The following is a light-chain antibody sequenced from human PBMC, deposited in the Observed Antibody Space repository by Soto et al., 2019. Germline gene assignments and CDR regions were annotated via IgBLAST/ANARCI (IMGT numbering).Light chain of an antibody. CDR3: QQRRDWPLT. CDR2: DAS. V-gene: IGKV3-11*01. CDR1: QSVSSY. J-gene: IGKJ4*01. Sequence: EIVLTQSPATLSLSPGERATLSCRASQSVSSYLAWYQQKPGQAPRLLISDASNRATGIPARFSGSGSGTDFTLTVSRLEPEDFAVYYCQQRRDWPLTFGGGTKVVI.